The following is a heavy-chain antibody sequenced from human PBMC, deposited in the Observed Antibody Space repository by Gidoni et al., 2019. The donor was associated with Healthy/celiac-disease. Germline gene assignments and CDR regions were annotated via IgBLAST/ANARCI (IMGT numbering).Heavy chain of an antibody. CDR2: ISYDGSNK. CDR1: GFTFSSYG. CDR3: ASELLGELSFYYYYYMDV. Sequence: QVQLVESGGGVVQPGRSLRLSCAASGFTFSSYGMHWVRQAPGKGLEWVAVISYDGSNKYYADSVKGRFTISRDNSKNTLYLQMNSLRAEDTAVYYCASELLGELSFYYYYYMDVWGKGTTVTVSS. D-gene: IGHD3-16*02. V-gene: IGHV3-30*03. J-gene: IGHJ6*03.